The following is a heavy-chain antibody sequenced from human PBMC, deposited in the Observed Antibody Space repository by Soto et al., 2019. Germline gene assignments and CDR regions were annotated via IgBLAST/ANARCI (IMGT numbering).Heavy chain of an antibody. CDR1: GGSISSYY. J-gene: IGHJ6*02. CDR3: ARGYYYYDSSGYYYYYYGMDV. CDR2: IYYSGST. D-gene: IGHD3-22*01. Sequence: SETLSLTCTVSGGSISSYYWSWIRQPPGKGLEWIGYIYYSGSTNYNPSLKSRVTISVDTSKNQFSLKLSSVTAADTAVYYCARGYYYYDSSGYYYYYYGMDVWGQGTTVTVSS. V-gene: IGHV4-59*01.